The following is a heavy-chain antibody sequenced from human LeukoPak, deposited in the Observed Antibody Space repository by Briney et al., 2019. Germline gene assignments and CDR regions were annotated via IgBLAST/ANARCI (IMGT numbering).Heavy chain of an antibody. CDR3: ARAPSAGPKKILWFGELTKAWFDP. Sequence: GASVKVSCKASGYTFTMYYIHWVRQATGQGLEWMGWMNPNSGNTGYAQKFQGRVTMTRNTSISTAYMELSSLRSEDTAVYYCARAPSAGPKKILWFGELTKAWFDPWGQGTLVTVSS. D-gene: IGHD3-10*01. V-gene: IGHV1-8*01. CDR2: MNPNSGNT. J-gene: IGHJ5*02. CDR1: GYTFTMYY.